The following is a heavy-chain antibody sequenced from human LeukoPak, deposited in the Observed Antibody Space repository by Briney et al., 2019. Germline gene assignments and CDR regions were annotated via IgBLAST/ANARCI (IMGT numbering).Heavy chain of an antibody. Sequence: GGSLRLSCVGSGFTFSTYNMNWFRQAPGKGLEWVSYINKAGDSIYYAHSVKGRFTISRDNAKDSLYLQMSSLRVEDTAVYYCELDSYDSSPSHIWFDPWGRGTLVTVSS. V-gene: IGHV3-48*03. CDR1: GFTFSTYN. CDR3: ELDSYDSSPSHIWFDP. D-gene: IGHD3-22*01. J-gene: IGHJ5*02. CDR2: INKAGDSI.